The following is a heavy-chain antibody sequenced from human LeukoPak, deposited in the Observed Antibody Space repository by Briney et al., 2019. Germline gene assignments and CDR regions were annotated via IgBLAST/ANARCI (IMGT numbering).Heavy chain of an antibody. CDR3: AREIGGSWYVAVTTRTPWFDA. V-gene: IGHV4-34*01. CDR1: GGSFSGYY. D-gene: IGHD6-13*01. CDR2: INHSGST. Sequence: NPSETLSLTCAVYGGSFSGYYWSWIRQPPGRGLEWIGEINHSGSTNYNPSLKSRVTISVDTSKNQFSLKLSSVTAADTAVYYCAREIGGSWYVAVTTRTPWFDAWGQGTLVTVSS. J-gene: IGHJ5*02.